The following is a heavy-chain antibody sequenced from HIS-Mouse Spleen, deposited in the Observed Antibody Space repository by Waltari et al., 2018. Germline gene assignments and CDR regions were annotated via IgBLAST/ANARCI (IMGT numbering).Heavy chain of an antibody. CDR1: GGPISSYY. CDR2: IYYSGST. CDR3: ARKRGGSWRFDY. V-gene: IGHV4-59*01. Sequence: QVQLQESGPGLVKPSETLSPTCTVPGGPISSYYWSWIRQPPGKGLEWIGYIYYSGSTNYNPSLKSRVTISVDTSKNQFSLKLSSVTAADTAVYYCARKRGGSWRFDYWGQGTLVTVSS. J-gene: IGHJ4*02. D-gene: IGHD2-15*01.